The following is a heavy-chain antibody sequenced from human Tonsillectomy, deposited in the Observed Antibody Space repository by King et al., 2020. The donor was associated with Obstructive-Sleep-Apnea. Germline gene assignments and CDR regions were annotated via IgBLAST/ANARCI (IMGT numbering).Heavy chain of an antibody. D-gene: IGHD6-19*01. J-gene: IGHJ4*02. Sequence: VQLVESGGVVVQPGGSLRLSCEASGFTYDDYGMHWVRQAPGKGLEWVSLISWNGGRTYYSDSVKGRFTISRDNSKNSLYLQMNSLRGEDTAFYYCAKDRGGSGWYLGYWGQGTLVTVSS. CDR3: AKDRGGSGWYLGY. V-gene: IGHV3-43D*03. CDR2: ISWNGGRT. CDR1: GFTYDDYG.